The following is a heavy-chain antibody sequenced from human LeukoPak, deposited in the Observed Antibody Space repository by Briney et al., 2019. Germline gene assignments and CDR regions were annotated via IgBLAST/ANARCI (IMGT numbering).Heavy chain of an antibody. J-gene: IGHJ3*02. Sequence: SETLSLTCTVSGGSISSYYWSWIRQPAGKGLEWIGRIYTSGSTNYNPSLKSRVTMSVDTSKNQFSLKLSSVTAADTAVYYCARDHTRNPSPFMSYAFDIWGQGTMVTVSS. CDR2: IYTSGST. D-gene: IGHD1-14*01. CDR3: ARDHTRNPSPFMSYAFDI. CDR1: GGSISSYY. V-gene: IGHV4-4*07.